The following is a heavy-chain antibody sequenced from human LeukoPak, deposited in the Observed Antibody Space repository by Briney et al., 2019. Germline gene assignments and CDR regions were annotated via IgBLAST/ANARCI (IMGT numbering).Heavy chain of an antibody. CDR1: GGSFSGYY. Sequence: SETLSLTCAVYGGSFSGYYWSWIRQPPGKGLEWIGEINHSGSTNYNPSLKSRVTISVDTSKNQFSLKLSSVTAADTAVYYCARDPSYYYGSGSYFDAFDIWGQGTMVTVSS. CDR3: ARDPSYYYGSGSYFDAFDI. J-gene: IGHJ3*02. CDR2: INHSGST. V-gene: IGHV4-34*01. D-gene: IGHD3-10*01.